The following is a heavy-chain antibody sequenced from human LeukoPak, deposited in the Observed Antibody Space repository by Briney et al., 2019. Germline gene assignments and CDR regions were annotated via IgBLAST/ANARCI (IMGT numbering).Heavy chain of an antibody. Sequence: PGGSLRLSCAASGFTFSSYSMNWVRQASGKGLEWVGRIRSKANSYATAYAASVKGRFTISRDDSKNTAYLQMNSLKTEDTAVYYCTVYCSSTSCYGDLVYWGQGTLVTVSS. CDR3: TVYCSSTSCYGDLVY. D-gene: IGHD2-2*01. J-gene: IGHJ4*02. V-gene: IGHV3-73*01. CDR1: GFTFSSYS. CDR2: IRSKANSYAT.